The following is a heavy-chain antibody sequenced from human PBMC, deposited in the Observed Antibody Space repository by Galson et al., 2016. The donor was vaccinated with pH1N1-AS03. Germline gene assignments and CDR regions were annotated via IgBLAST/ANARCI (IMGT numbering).Heavy chain of an antibody. Sequence: SLRLSCAGSGFLVSNYAMSWVRQAPGKGPEWVSAISGGTTDYAAPVKGRFTISRDDSKDTVYLQMDSLKTEDTAVYYCTTDSGRSSSIWFDPWGQGTLVTVSS. CDR2: ISGGTT. V-gene: IGHV3-15*01. CDR3: TTDSGRSSSIWFDP. CDR1: GFLVSNYA. J-gene: IGHJ5*02. D-gene: IGHD6-6*01.